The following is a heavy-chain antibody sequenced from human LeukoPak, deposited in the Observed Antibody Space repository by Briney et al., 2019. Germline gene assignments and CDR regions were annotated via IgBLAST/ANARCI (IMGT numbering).Heavy chain of an antibody. CDR1: GFSLSVYD. D-gene: IGHD2-15*01. Sequence: PGVSLRLSCAASGFSLSVYDMQWVRQAPGKGREWVSGTSRRGPTYYTASVKGRFTISRDNSKNILYLQMDSLRADDTAVYYCAQGGYFAFDMWGQGKMVTVSS. CDR3: AQGGYFAFDM. CDR2: TSRRGPT. J-gene: IGHJ3*02. V-gene: IGHV3-23*01.